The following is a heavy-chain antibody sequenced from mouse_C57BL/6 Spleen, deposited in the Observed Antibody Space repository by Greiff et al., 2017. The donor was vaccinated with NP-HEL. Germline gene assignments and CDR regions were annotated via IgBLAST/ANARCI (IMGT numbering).Heavy chain of an antibody. CDR1: GYTFTSYG. Sequence: VHLVESGAELARPGASVKLSCKASGYTFTSYGISWVKQRTGQGLEWIGEIYPRSGNTYYNEKFKGKATLTADKSSSTAYMELRSLTSEDSAVYFCARSEDSSGYGPWGQGTTLTVSS. CDR2: IYPRSGNT. CDR3: ARSEDSSGYGP. D-gene: IGHD3-2*02. V-gene: IGHV1-81*01. J-gene: IGHJ2*01.